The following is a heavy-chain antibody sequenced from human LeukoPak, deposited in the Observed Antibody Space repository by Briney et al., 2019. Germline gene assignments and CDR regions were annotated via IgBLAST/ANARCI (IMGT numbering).Heavy chain of an antibody. D-gene: IGHD3-3*01. CDR1: GITLSNYG. Sequence: GGSLRLSCAVSGITLSNYGMSWVRQAPGKGLEWVSAISGSGGSTYYADSVKGRFTISRDNSKNTLYLQMNSLRAEDTAVYYCAKMNDFWSGYHDYWGQGTLVTVSS. CDR3: AKMNDFWSGYHDY. V-gene: IGHV3-23*01. J-gene: IGHJ4*02. CDR2: ISGSGGST.